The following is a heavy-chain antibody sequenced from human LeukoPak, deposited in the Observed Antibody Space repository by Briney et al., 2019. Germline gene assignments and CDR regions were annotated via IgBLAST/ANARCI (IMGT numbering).Heavy chain of an antibody. CDR2: IKQDGSEK. V-gene: IGHV3-7*01. CDR1: GFTFNSYW. Sequence: PGGSLRLSCAASGFTFNSYWMSWVRQAPGKGLEWVANIKQDGSEKYYVDSVKGRFTISRDNAKNSVCLQMNSLRAEDTAVYYCARQLGGSGSYWGQGTLVTVSS. D-gene: IGHD3-10*01. CDR3: ARQLGGSGSY. J-gene: IGHJ4*02.